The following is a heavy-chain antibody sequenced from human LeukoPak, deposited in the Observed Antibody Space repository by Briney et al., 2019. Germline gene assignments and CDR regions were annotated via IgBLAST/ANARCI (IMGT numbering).Heavy chain of an antibody. CDR3: AKAHPITIFGVVISHYFDY. Sequence: GGSLRLSGEAFEFTFSSYAMSWVGQAPGKGLKWASAFIGSGGSTYYADSVKGRFTISRDNSKNTLYLQMNSLRAEDTAVYYCAKAHPITIFGVVISHYFDYWGQGTLVTVSS. CDR1: EFTFSSYA. D-gene: IGHD3-3*01. V-gene: IGHV3-23*01. CDR2: FIGSGGST. J-gene: IGHJ4*02.